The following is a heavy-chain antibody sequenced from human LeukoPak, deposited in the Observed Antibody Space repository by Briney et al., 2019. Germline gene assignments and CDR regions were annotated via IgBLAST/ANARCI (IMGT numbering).Heavy chain of an antibody. Sequence: GGSLRLSCAASGFTFGYYAMNWVRQAPGEGLEWVSAIVGSGGSTFYADSVRGRFTISRDNSKNTLYLQMNSLRAEDTAVYYCAKGYASGTYYSDYWGQGTLVTVSS. CDR3: AKGYASGTYYSDY. CDR2: IVGSGGST. D-gene: IGHD3-10*01. V-gene: IGHV3-23*01. CDR1: GFTFGYYA. J-gene: IGHJ4*02.